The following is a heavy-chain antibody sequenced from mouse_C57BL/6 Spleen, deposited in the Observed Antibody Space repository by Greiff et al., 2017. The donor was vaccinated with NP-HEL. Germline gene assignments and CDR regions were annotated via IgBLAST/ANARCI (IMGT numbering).Heavy chain of an antibody. D-gene: IGHD3-3*01. Sequence: EVQLQQSGPELVKPGASVKISCKASGYSFTGYYMNWVKQSPEKSLEWIGEINPSTGGTTYNQKFKAKATLTVDKSSSTAYMQLKSLTSEDSAVYYGERAEAGFDYWGQGTTLTVSS. V-gene: IGHV1-42*01. CDR1: GYSFTGYY. CDR3: ERAEAGFDY. J-gene: IGHJ2*01. CDR2: INPSTGGT.